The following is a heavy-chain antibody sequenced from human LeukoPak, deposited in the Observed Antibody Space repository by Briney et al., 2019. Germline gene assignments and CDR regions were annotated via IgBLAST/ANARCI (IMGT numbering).Heavy chain of an antibody. J-gene: IGHJ6*02. V-gene: IGHV3-21*01. CDR2: ISSSSSYI. D-gene: IGHD4-23*01. Sequence: GGSLRLSCAASGFTFSSYSMNWVRQAPGKGLEWVSSISSSSSYIYYADSVKGRFTISRDNAKDSLYLQMNSLRAEDTAVYYCARARVPYGGESYYGMDVWGQGTTVTVSS. CDR3: ARARVPYGGESYYGMDV. CDR1: GFTFSSYS.